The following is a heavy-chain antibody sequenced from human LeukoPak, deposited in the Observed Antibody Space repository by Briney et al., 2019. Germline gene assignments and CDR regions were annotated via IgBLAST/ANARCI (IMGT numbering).Heavy chain of an antibody. J-gene: IGHJ4*02. V-gene: IGHV3-49*03. D-gene: IGHD5-24*01. Sequence: GGSLRLSCTASGFTFGDYAMSWFRQAPGKGLGWVGFIRSKAYGGTTEYAASVKGRFTISRDDSKSIAYLQMNSLKTEDTAVYYCTRDGRRDGYNYFDYWGQGTLVTVSS. CDR3: TRDGRRDGYNYFDY. CDR1: GFTFGDYA. CDR2: IRSKAYGGTT.